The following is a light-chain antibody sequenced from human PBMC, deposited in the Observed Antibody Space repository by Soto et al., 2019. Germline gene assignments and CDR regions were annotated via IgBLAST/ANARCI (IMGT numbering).Light chain of an antibody. CDR1: QSVSNNY. J-gene: IGKJ1*01. CDR2: GAS. Sequence: EIGLTQSPGTLSRSPGEKATLSSRAIQSVSNNYLAWYQQKPGQAPRLLIYGASNRATGIPDRFSGSGSGTDFTLTISRLEPEDFAVYYCQQYGSSGTFGQGTKVDIK. CDR3: QQYGSSGT. V-gene: IGKV3-20*01.